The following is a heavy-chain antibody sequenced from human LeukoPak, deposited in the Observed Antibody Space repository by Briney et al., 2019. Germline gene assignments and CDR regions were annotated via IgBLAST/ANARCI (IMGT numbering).Heavy chain of an antibody. Sequence: TGGSLRLSCAVSGLTFSNAWMNWVRQAPGKGPEWVGRVLSRAGGGTIDYAAPVKGRFTVSRDDSKNALFLQMNSLRTEDTAVYYCVTGGGYNGLDYWGQGALVTVSS. CDR1: GLTFSNAW. J-gene: IGHJ4*01. CDR3: VTGGGYNGLDY. CDR2: VLSRAGGGTI. D-gene: IGHD5-12*01. V-gene: IGHV3-15*07.